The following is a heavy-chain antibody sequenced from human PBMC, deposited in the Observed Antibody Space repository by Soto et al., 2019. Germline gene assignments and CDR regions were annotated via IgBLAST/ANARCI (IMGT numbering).Heavy chain of an antibody. Sequence: GGSLRLSCAASGFTFSSYAMSWVRQAPGKGLEWVSAISGSGGSTYYADSVKGRFTISRDNSRNTLYLQMNSLRAEDTAVYYCATPEEYSSSWYYFDYWGQGTLVTVSS. CDR1: GFTFSSYA. J-gene: IGHJ4*02. D-gene: IGHD6-13*01. CDR3: ATPEEYSSSWYYFDY. CDR2: ISGSGGST. V-gene: IGHV3-23*01.